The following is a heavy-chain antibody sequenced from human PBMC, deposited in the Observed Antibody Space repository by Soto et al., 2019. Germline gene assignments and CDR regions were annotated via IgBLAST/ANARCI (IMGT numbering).Heavy chain of an antibody. CDR2: IHPSGDAT. CDR1: GYSVTSYY. Sequence: QVQLVQSGAEVRKPGASVKVSCKASGYSVTSYYIHWVRQAPGQGLEWMGIIHPSGDATTYAQRFQVRITMTRDTSTNTIYMGRSSLTPEDTAIYFCASLGPWFGEPWRGQDFEFWGQGTLVTVSS. D-gene: IGHD3-10*01. J-gene: IGHJ4*02. V-gene: IGHV1-46*03. CDR3: ASLGPWFGEPWRGQDFEF.